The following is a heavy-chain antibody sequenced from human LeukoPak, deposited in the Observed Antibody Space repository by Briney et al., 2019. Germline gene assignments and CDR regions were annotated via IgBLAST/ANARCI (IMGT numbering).Heavy chain of an antibody. CDR2: ITSDGSTS. CDR3: ASPKPDY. CDR1: GFTFRSWY. V-gene: IGHV3-74*01. Sequence: GGSLRLSCAASGFTFRSWYMYWVRQRPGKGLEWLCRITSDGSTSYYADSVRGRFTISRDNAKNTLYLQMNSLTDEDTAVYYCASPKPDYWGQGTLVTVS. J-gene: IGHJ4*02.